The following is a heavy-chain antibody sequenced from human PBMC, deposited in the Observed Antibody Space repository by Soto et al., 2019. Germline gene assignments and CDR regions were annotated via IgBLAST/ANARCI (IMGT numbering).Heavy chain of an antibody. CDR2: LIPVFGSP. CDR1: GGTFSKDA. D-gene: IGHD5-18*01. Sequence: QVQLVQSGAEVKKPGSSVTVSCKTSGGTFSKDAINWVRQAPGQGLEWMGLLIPVFGSPIYAQKFQCRIRINADESTRTAFMDLSSLRSEDTAVYYCTRVLGYTFEPGKTRYYAMDVWGQGTTVSVSS. V-gene: IGHV1-69*01. CDR3: TRVLGYTFEPGKTRYYAMDV. J-gene: IGHJ6*02.